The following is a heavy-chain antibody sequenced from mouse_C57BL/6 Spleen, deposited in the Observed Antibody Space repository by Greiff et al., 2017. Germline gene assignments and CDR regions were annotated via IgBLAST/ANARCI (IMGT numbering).Heavy chain of an antibody. V-gene: IGHV1-54*01. J-gene: IGHJ4*01. CDR3: ARGGDATVVHYAMDY. CDR2: INPGSGGT. Sequence: QVQLQQSGAELVRPGTSVKVSCKASGYAFTNYLIQWVKQRPGQGLEWIGVINPGSGGTNYNEKFKGKATLTADKSSSTAYMQLSSLTSEDSAVYVCARGGDATVVHYAMDYWGQGTSVTVSS. CDR1: GYAFTNYL. D-gene: IGHD1-1*01.